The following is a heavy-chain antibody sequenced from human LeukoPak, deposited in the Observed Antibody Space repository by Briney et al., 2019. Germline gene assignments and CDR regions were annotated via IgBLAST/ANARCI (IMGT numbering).Heavy chain of an antibody. CDR2: INPNSGGT. V-gene: IGHV1-2*02. Sequence: ASVKVSCKTSGYTFTAYHIHWVRQAPGQGLEWMGWINPNSGGTNYAQKFQGRVTMTRDTSISTAYMELSRLRSDDTAVYYCARVFVRGYCSGGSCFYFDYWGQGTLVTVSS. CDR3: ARVFVRGYCSGGSCFYFDY. D-gene: IGHD2-15*01. CDR1: GYTFTAYH. J-gene: IGHJ4*02.